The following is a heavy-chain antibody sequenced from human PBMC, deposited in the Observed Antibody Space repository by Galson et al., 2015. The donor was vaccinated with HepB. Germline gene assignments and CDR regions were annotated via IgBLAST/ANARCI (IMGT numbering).Heavy chain of an antibody. J-gene: IGHJ3*02. V-gene: IGHV3-48*04. CDR3: ARDLSSGYLAFDI. D-gene: IGHD3-22*01. Sequence: SLRLSCAASGFTFSSYSMNWVRQAPGKGLEWVSYISSSSSTIYYADSVKGRFTISRDNAKNSLYLQMTSLRVEDTAVYICARDLSSGYLAFDIWGQGTMVTVSS. CDR1: GFTFSSYS. CDR2: ISSSSSTI.